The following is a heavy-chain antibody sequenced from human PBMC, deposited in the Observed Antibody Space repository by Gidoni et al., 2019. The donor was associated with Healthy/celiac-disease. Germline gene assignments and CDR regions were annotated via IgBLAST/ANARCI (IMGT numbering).Heavy chain of an antibody. Sequence: QLQLQESGPGLVKPSETLSLTCTVSGGSISSSSYYWGWIRQPPGKGLEWIGSIYYSGSTYYNPSLKSRVTISVDTSKNQFSLKLSSVTAADTAVYYCARHFSDSYFDYWGQGTLVTVSS. CDR3: ARHFSDSYFDY. J-gene: IGHJ4*02. V-gene: IGHV4-39*01. CDR1: GGSISSSSYY. D-gene: IGHD3-22*01. CDR2: IYYSGST.